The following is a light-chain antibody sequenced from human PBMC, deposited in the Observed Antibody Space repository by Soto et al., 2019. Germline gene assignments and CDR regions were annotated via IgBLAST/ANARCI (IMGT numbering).Light chain of an antibody. CDR1: SSNIGAGFD. CDR3: LSYDSSLRGV. J-gene: IGLJ2*01. Sequence: QSALTQPPSVSGAPGQTVTISCTGTSSNIGAGFDVHWYQQLPGAAPKLLIYANTDRPAGVPARFSGSKSVTSASLAITGLQSEDEAAYFCLSYDSSLRGVFGGGTKLTVL. CDR2: ANT. V-gene: IGLV1-40*01.